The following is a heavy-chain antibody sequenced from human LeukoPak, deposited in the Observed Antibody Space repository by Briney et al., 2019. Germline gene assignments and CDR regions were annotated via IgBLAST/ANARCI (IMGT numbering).Heavy chain of an antibody. CDR2: INHGGST. Sequence: SETLSLTCAVYGGSFSGYYWSWIRQPPGKGLEWIGEINHGGSTNYNPSLKSRVTISVDTSKNQCSLKLTSVTAADTAVYYCARFGSGGNSEDYWGQGTLVTVSS. J-gene: IGHJ4*01. V-gene: IGHV4-34*01. CDR3: ARFGSGGNSEDY. CDR1: GGSFSGYY. D-gene: IGHD4-23*01.